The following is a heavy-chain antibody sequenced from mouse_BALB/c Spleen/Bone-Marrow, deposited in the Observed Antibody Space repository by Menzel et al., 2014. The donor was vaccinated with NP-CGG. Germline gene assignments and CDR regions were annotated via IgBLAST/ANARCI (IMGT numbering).Heavy chain of an antibody. CDR2: IRNKANGYTT. CDR1: GFTFTDYY. D-gene: IGHD1-1*01. CDR3: ARDIGGITLDY. J-gene: IGHJ2*01. V-gene: IGHV7-3*02. Sequence: EVQGVESGGGLVQPGGSLRLSCATSGFTFTDYYMNWVRQPPGKALEWLGFIRNKANGYTTGFSASVKGRFTISRDNPQCILYLQMNTLRAEDSATYYCARDIGGITLDYWGQGTTLTVSS.